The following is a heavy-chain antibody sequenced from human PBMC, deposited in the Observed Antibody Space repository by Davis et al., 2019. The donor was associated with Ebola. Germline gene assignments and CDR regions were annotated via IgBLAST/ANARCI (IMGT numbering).Heavy chain of an antibody. V-gene: IGHV3-23*01. J-gene: IGHJ5*02. CDR3: AKVHPPTTVTTGWFDP. CDR1: GFIFSSYA. CDR2: ISVCSIT. Sequence: GSLRLSCAASGFIFSSYAMSWVRQAPGKGLEWVSSISVCSITYHADSVKGRFTISRDNSKNTLYLQMNSLRAEDTAVYYCAKVHPPTTVTTGWFDPWGQGTLVTVSS. D-gene: IGHD4-17*01.